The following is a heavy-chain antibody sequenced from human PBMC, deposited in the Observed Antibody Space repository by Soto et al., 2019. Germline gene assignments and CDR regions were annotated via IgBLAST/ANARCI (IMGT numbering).Heavy chain of an antibody. CDR3: ARESEDLTSNFDY. V-gene: IGHV3-21*04. CDR2: ISSTTNYI. CDR1: GFTFTRYS. Sequence: GGSLRLSCAASGFTFTRYSMNWVRQAPGKGLEWVSSISSTTNYIYYADSMKGRFTVSRDNAKNSAYLEMNSLSAEDTAVYYCARESEDLTSNFDYWGQGTLVTVSS. J-gene: IGHJ4*02.